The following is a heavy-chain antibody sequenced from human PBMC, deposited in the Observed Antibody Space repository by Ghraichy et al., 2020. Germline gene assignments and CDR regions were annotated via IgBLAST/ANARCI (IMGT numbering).Heavy chain of an antibody. CDR1: GGTFSSYA. Sequence: SVKVSCKASGGTFSSYAISWVRQAPGQGLEWMGGIIPIFGTANYAQKFQGRVTITADKSTTTAYMELSSLRSEDTAVYYCASEVDSSGYTFDYWGQGTLVTVSS. CDR3: ASEVDSSGYTFDY. J-gene: IGHJ4*02. D-gene: IGHD3-22*01. V-gene: IGHV1-69*06. CDR2: IIPIFGTA.